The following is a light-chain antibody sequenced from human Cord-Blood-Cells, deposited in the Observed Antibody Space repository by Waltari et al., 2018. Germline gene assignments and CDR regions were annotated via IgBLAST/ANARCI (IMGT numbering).Light chain of an antibody. CDR2: WAS. Sequence: DIVMTQSPDSLAVSLGERATINCKSSQIVLYSSNNKNYLAWYQQKPVQPPKLLIYWASTRESGVPDRFSGSGSGTDFTLTISSLQAEDVAVYYCQQYYSTPNTFGQGTKLEIK. CDR1: QIVLYSSNNKNY. V-gene: IGKV4-1*01. CDR3: QQYYSTPNT. J-gene: IGKJ2*01.